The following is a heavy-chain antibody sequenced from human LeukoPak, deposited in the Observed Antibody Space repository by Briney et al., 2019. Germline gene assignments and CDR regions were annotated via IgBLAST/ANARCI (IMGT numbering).Heavy chain of an antibody. V-gene: IGHV1-18*01. CDR1: GYTFTSYG. D-gene: IGHD1-1*01. CDR2: ISAYNGNT. Sequence: GASVKVSCKASGYTFTSYGISWVRQAPGQGLEWMGWISAYNGNTNYAQKLQGRVTMTTDTSTSTAYMELRSLRSDDTAVYYCARVGLQDSIYYYYMDVWGKGTTVTVSS. J-gene: IGHJ6*03. CDR3: ARVGLQDSIYYYYMDV.